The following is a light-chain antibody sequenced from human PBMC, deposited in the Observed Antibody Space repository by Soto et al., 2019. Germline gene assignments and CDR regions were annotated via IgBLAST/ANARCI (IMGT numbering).Light chain of an antibody. CDR2: EVS. V-gene: IGLV2-23*02. J-gene: IGLJ2*01. CDR3: CSFACSSTWI. Sequence: QSVLTQPASESGSPGQSITISCTGTNSDVGNYNHVSWYQQHPGKAPKLMIYEVSKRPSGVSDRFSGSKSANTASLTISGLQAEDEAVYYCCSFACSSTWIFGGGTKVTVL. CDR1: NSDVGNYNH.